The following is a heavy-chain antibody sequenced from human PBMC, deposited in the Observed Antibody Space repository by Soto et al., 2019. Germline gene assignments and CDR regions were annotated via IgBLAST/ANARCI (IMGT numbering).Heavy chain of an antibody. CDR1: GGSISSSSYY. CDR3: ARLPYYYDSSGYCDY. CDR2: IYYSGST. Sequence: LETLSLTCTVSGGSISSSSYYWGWIRQPPGKGLEWIGSIYYSGSTYYNPSLKSRVTISVDTSKNQFSLKLSSVTAADTAVYYCARLPYYYDSSGYCDYWGQGTLVTVSS. J-gene: IGHJ4*02. D-gene: IGHD3-22*01. V-gene: IGHV4-39*01.